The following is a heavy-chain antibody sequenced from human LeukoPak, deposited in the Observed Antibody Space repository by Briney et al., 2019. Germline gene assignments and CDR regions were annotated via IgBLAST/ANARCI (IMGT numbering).Heavy chain of an antibody. V-gene: IGHV4-59*01. CDR3: ARVSWFPGTSYYYMDV. J-gene: IGHJ6*03. Sequence: SETLPLTCTVSGGSISSYYWSWIRQPPGKGLEWIGYIHYSGTTNYNPSLKSRVTISVDTSKNQFSLKLSSVTAADTAVYYCARVSWFPGTSYYYMDVWGKGTTVTVSS. CDR2: IHYSGTT. D-gene: IGHD1-1*01. CDR1: GGSISSYY.